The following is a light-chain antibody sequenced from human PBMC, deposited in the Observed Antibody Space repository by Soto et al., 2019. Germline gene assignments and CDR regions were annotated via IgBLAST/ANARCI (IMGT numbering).Light chain of an antibody. Sequence: EIVFTHSPDTLSLSPWDIATLSCRASQSLSNYLAWYQQKPGQAPRLLIYDASERATGIPARFSGGGSETDFTLTITSLEPEDFGVYYCQQRANWPITFGQGTRLEIK. CDR3: QQRANWPIT. CDR2: DAS. J-gene: IGKJ5*01. V-gene: IGKV3-11*01. CDR1: QSLSNY.